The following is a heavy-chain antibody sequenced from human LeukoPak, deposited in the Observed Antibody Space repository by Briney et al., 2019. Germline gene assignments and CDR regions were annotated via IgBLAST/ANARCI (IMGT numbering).Heavy chain of an antibody. CDR1: GFTVSSNY. Sequence: GGSLRLSCAASGFTVSSNYMSWVRQAPGKGLEWVSVIYSGGSTYYADSVKGRFTISRDNSKNTLYLQMNSRRAEDTAVYYSARHGWGRDNWFDPWGQGTLVTVSS. D-gene: IGHD7-27*01. V-gene: IGHV3-53*01. J-gene: IGHJ5*02. CDR2: IYSGGST. CDR3: ARHGWGRDNWFDP.